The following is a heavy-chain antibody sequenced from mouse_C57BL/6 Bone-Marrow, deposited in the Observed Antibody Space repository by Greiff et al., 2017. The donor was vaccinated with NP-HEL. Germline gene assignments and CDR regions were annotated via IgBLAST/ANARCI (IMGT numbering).Heavy chain of an antibody. V-gene: IGHV3-6*01. CDR1: GYSITSGYY. Sequence: EVQRVESGPGLVKPSQSLSLTCSVTGYSITSGYYWNWIRQFPGNKLEWMGYISYDGSNNYNPSLKNRISITRDTSKNQFFLKLNSVTTEDTATYYCARGGLGADYWGQGTTLTVSS. J-gene: IGHJ2*01. CDR2: ISYDGSN. CDR3: ARGGLGADY.